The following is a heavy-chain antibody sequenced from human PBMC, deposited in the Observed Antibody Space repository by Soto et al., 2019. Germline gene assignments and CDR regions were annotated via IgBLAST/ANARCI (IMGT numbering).Heavy chain of an antibody. CDR3: AKEIYPLPGDIVVVVAATPSSSGMDV. Sequence: GGSLRLSCAASGFTFSSYAMSWVRQAPGKGLEWVSAISGSGGSTYYADSVKGRFTISRDNSKNTLYLQMNSLRAEDTAVYYCAKEIYPLPGDIVVVVAATPSSSGMDVWGQGTTVTVSS. CDR1: GFTFSSYA. CDR2: ISGSGGST. D-gene: IGHD2-15*01. V-gene: IGHV3-23*01. J-gene: IGHJ6*02.